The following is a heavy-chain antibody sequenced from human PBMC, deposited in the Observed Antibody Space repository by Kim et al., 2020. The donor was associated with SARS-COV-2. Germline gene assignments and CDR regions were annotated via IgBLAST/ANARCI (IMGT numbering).Heavy chain of an antibody. J-gene: IGHJ4*02. CDR1: GFTLTGYW. CDR3: ARRAYSSGWWYFDY. V-gene: IGHV3-74*01. CDR2: ISGDGSST. Sequence: GGSLRLSCAASGFTLTGYWMHWVRQAPGKGLVWVSRISGDGSSTSYADSVKGRFTISRDNAKNTLYLQMNSLRVEDTAVYYCARRAYSSGWWYFDYWGQGTLVTVYS. D-gene: IGHD6-19*01.